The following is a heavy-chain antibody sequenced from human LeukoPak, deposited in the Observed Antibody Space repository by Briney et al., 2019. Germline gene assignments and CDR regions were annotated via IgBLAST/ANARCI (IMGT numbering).Heavy chain of an antibody. V-gene: IGHV4-39*07. J-gene: IGHJ4*02. Sequence: SETLSLTCTVSGGSISSYYWGWIRQPPGKGLEWIGSIYYTGDTYYNPSLKSRVTISVDTSKNQFSLRLTSVTAADTAVYYCARDSSGSSDHWGQGTLVTVSS. CDR1: GGSISSYY. CDR3: ARDSSGSSDH. CDR2: IYYTGDT. D-gene: IGHD6-19*01.